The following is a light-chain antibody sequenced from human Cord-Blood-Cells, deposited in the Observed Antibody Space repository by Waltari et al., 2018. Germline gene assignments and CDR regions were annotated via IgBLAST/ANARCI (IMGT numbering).Light chain of an antibody. CDR2: GKN. Sequence: SSELTQDPAVSVALGQTVRITCQGDSLRRYYASWYQQKPGQAPVLVIYGKNNRPSGIPDRFSGSSSGNTASLTITGAQAEDEADYYCNSRDSSGNQRVFGGGTKLTVL. V-gene: IGLV3-19*01. CDR1: SLRRYY. CDR3: NSRDSSGNQRV. J-gene: IGLJ3*02.